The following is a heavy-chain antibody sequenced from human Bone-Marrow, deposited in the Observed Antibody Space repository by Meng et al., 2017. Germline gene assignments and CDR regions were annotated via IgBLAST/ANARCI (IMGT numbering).Heavy chain of an antibody. V-gene: IGHV3-11*04. CDR2: ISGNGGII. Sequence: GESLKISCAASGFSFSDYHMSWIRQAPGKGLEWVSYISGNGGIIYYADSVKGRFTISRDNSKNTLYLQMNSLRAEDTAAYYCARDAGYSSSGPLDYWGQGTLVTVSS. J-gene: IGHJ4*02. CDR3: ARDAGYSSSGPLDY. CDR1: GFSFSDYH. D-gene: IGHD6-13*01.